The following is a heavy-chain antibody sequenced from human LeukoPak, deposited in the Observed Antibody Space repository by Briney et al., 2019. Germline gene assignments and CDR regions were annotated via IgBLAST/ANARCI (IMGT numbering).Heavy chain of an antibody. D-gene: IGHD3-10*01. V-gene: IGHV4-61*01. CDR3: ARGFGDWGLSWFDP. CDR1: GGSVSSGSYY. J-gene: IGHJ5*02. Sequence: SETLSLTCTVSGGSVSSGSYYWSWIRQPPGKGLEWIGYIYYSGSAKYNPSLKSRVTISVGTSKNQFSLKLTSVTAADTAVYYCARGFGDWGLSWFDPWGQGTLVTVSS. CDR2: IYYSGSA.